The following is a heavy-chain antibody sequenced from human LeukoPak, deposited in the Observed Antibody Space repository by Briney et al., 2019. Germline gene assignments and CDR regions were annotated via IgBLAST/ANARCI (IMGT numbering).Heavy chain of an antibody. D-gene: IGHD5-18*01. Sequence: ASVKVSCKASGYTFTSYYMHWVRQAPGQGLEWMGIINTSGGSTSYAQKFQGRVTMTRDTSASTVYMELSSLRSEDTAVYYCARVWYSNGYFDYWGQGTLVTVSS. CDR1: GYTFTSYY. V-gene: IGHV1-46*01. CDR2: INTSGGST. J-gene: IGHJ4*02. CDR3: ARVWYSNGYFDY.